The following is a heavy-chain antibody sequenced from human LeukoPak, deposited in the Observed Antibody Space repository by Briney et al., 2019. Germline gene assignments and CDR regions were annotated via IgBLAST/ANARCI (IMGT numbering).Heavy chain of an antibody. CDR1: GYTFTSYG. D-gene: IGHD2-2*02. J-gene: IGHJ4*02. Sequence: ASVKVSFKASGYTFTSYGISWVRQAPGQRLEWMGWISAYNGNTNYAQKLQGRVTMTTDTSTSTAYMELRSLRSDDTAVYYCARGERCSSTSCYTEGGFDYWGQGTLVTVSS. CDR3: ARGERCSSTSCYTEGGFDY. V-gene: IGHV1-18*01. CDR2: ISAYNGNT.